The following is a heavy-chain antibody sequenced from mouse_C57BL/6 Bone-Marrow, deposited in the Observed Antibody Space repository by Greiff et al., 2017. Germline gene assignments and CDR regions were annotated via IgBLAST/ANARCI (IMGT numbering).Heavy chain of an antibody. V-gene: IGHV1-59*01. CDR1: GYTFTSYW. CDR3: ASVYDGYLYWYFDV. J-gene: IGHJ1*03. D-gene: IGHD2-3*01. Sequence: QVQLKQPGAELVRPGTSVKLSCKASGYTFTSYWMHWVKQRPGQGLEWIGVIDPSDSYTNYNQKFKGKATLTVDTSSSTAYMQLSSLTSEDSAVYYCASVYDGYLYWYFDVWGTGTTVTVSS. CDR2: IDPSDSYT.